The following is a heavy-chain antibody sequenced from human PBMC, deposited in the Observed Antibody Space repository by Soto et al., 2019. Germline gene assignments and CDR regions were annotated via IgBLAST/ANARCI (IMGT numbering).Heavy chain of an antibody. CDR1: GGAFSKYA. Sequence: QVQLVQSGAELKKPGSSVKVSCTASGGAFSKYAISWVRQAPGQGLEWMGGILAIFGTAHYAQKFQGRVSMTADESTSTVYMELRNLTSDDTAVYFCAAPDSSGHYQVFDDWGQGTRVSVSS. D-gene: IGHD3-22*01. J-gene: IGHJ4*02. CDR3: AAPDSSGHYQVFDD. CDR2: ILAIFGTA. V-gene: IGHV1-69*01.